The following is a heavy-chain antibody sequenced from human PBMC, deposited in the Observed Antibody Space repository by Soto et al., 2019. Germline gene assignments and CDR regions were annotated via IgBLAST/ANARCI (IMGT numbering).Heavy chain of an antibody. J-gene: IGHJ6*02. CDR1: VFTVSSNY. CDR3: ARARRDYYDSSGYLYAMDV. Sequence: GGSLRLSCAASVFTVSSNYMSWVRQAPGKGLEWVSVIYSGGSTYYADSVKGRFTFSRDNSKNTLYLQMNSLRAEDTAVYYCARARRDYYDSSGYLYAMDVWGQGTTVTVSS. D-gene: IGHD3-22*01. CDR2: IYSGGST. V-gene: IGHV3-66*01.